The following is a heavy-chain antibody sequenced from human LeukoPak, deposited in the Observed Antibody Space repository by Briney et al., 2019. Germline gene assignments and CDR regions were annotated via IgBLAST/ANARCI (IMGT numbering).Heavy chain of an antibody. Sequence: GGSLRLSCAASGFIFSSYGMSWVRQLPGKGLEWVSGISGGGGSTDYAAPVRGRFTISRDNSKNTLYLQMNSLRAEDTAIYYCATYRQVLLPFESWGQGTLVTVSS. V-gene: IGHV3-23*01. CDR3: ATYRQVLLPFES. CDR1: GFIFSSYG. CDR2: ISGGGGST. D-gene: IGHD2-8*02. J-gene: IGHJ4*02.